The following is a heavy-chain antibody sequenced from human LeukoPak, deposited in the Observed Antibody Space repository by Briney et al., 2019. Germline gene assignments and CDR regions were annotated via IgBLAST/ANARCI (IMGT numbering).Heavy chain of an antibody. Sequence: GGSLRLSCVASGFTFGKYWMSWVRQAPGKGLEWVANIKLDGSEKNYVDSVKGRFTISRDNTKDSLYLQMNSLRAEDTAVFYCARDQYDTWSRRGNFDSWGQGTLVIVSS. CDR2: IKLDGSEK. J-gene: IGHJ4*02. D-gene: IGHD3-3*01. V-gene: IGHV3-7*03. CDR3: ARDQYDTWSRRGNFDS. CDR1: GFTFGKYW.